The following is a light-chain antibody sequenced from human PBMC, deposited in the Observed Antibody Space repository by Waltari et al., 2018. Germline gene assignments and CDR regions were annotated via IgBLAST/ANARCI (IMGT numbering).Light chain of an antibody. Sequence: ETVMTQSPGTLSVSPGDSATLSCRAIQNVKTKLPWYHNKPGQPPRPLIYGASTRATVVPDRLSGSGCGTDFTLIISGLQSEDFAVYYCQQYNNWPPWTFGQGTKVEIK. CDR1: QNVKTK. CDR2: GAS. J-gene: IGKJ1*01. V-gene: IGKV3-15*01. CDR3: QQYNNWPPWT.